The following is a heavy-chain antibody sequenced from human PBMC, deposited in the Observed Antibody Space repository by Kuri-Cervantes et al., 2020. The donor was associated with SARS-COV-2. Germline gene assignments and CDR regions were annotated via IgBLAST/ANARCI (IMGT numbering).Heavy chain of an antibody. Sequence: GSLRLACTVSGGSISSSSYYWGWIRQPPGKGLEWIGSIYYSGSTYYNPSLKSRVTISVDTSKNQFSLKLSSVTAADTAVYYCASGYITGTTVAYDPWGQGTLVTVSS. J-gene: IGHJ5*02. CDR3: ASGYITGTTVAYDP. CDR2: IYYSGST. V-gene: IGHV4-39*01. CDR1: GGSISSSSYY. D-gene: IGHD1-7*01.